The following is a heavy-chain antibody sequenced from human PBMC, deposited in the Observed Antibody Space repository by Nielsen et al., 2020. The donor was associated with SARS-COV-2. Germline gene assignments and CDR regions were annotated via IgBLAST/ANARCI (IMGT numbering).Heavy chain of an antibody. D-gene: IGHD6-19*01. V-gene: IGHV3-7*03. CDR2: IKQDGSEK. CDR1: GLIFGTYG. J-gene: IGHJ6*02. CDR3: AREGGAVAGRWRFYYGMDV. Sequence: GESLKISCRASGLIFGTYGMHWVRQAPGKGLEWVANIKQDGSEKYYVDSVKGRFTISRDNAKNSLYLQMNSLRAEDTAVYYCAREGGAVAGRWRFYYGMDVWGQGTTVTVSS.